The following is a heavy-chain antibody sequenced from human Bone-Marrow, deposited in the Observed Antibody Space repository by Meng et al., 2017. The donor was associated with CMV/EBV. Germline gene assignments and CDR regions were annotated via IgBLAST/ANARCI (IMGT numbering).Heavy chain of an antibody. Sequence: GESLKISCAPSGFTFSSYAMHWVRQAPGKGLEWVAVISYDGSNKYYADSVKGRFTISRDNSKNTPYLQMNSLKTEDTAVYYCTTNSRIAARPDDYYYYGMDVWGQGTTVTVAS. D-gene: IGHD6-6*01. J-gene: IGHJ6*02. V-gene: IGHV3-30-3*01. CDR2: ISYDGSNK. CDR1: GFTFSSYA. CDR3: TTNSRIAARPDDYYYYGMDV.